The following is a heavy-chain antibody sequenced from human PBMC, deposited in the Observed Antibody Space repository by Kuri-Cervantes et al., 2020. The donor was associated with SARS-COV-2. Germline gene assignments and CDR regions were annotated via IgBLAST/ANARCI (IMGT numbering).Heavy chain of an antibody. CDR1: GFTFSNYA. J-gene: IGHJ6*03. CDR2: IWYDGKNE. V-gene: IGHV3-33*08. D-gene: IGHD3-16*01. CDR3: ARGAANYYMDV. Sequence: GESLKISCVASGFTFSNYAIHWVRQAPGKGLEWVAVIWYDGKNEYYAGSVKGRFTISRDNSGNTVLLQMNILRAEDTAIYYCARGAANYYMDVWGTGTTVTVSS.